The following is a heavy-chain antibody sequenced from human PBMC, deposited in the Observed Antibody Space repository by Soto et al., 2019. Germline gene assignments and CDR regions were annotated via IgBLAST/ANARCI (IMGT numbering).Heavy chain of an antibody. CDR1: GFTFSDYY. D-gene: IGHD2-21*01. CDR2: ISGSGGST. J-gene: IGHJ4*02. V-gene: IGHV3-23*04. Sequence: VQLVESGGGLVKPGGSLRLSCAASGFTFSDYYMSWIRQAPGKGLEWVSAISGSGGSTYYADSVKGRFTISRDNSKNTLYLQMNSLRAEDTAVYYCAKGRSDWRRFDYWGQGTLVTVSS. CDR3: AKGRSDWRRFDY.